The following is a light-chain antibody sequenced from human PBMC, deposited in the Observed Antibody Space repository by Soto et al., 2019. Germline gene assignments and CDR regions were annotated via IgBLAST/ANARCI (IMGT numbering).Light chain of an antibody. V-gene: IGKV3-11*01. CDR3: QQRRDWPLT. Sequence: EIVLTQSPANLSLSPGERATLSCRASQSVSFHLAWYQHKPGQAPRLLIYDASNRATGVPARFSGSGSGADFTLTISSLEPEDVAIYYCQQRRDWPLTFGGGTKVDIK. CDR2: DAS. CDR1: QSVSFH. J-gene: IGKJ4*01.